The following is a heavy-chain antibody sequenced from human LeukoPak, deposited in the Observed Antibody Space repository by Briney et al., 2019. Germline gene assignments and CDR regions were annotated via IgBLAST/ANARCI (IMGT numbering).Heavy chain of an antibody. Sequence: GGSLRLSCAASGVTFSSYAMSWVRQAPGKGLEWVSAISGSGGSTYYADSVKGRFTISRDNSKNTLYLQMNSLRAEDTAVYYCAKDPQDYYYMDVWGKGTTVTVSS. J-gene: IGHJ6*03. V-gene: IGHV3-23*01. CDR1: GVTFSSYA. CDR3: AKDPQDYYYMDV. CDR2: ISGSGGST.